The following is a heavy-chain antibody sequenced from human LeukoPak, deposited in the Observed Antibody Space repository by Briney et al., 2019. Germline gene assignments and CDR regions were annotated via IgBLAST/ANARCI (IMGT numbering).Heavy chain of an antibody. V-gene: IGHV4-34*01. CDR1: GGSFSHYY. J-gene: IGHJ6*03. CDR3: ARRWNYGRNYYIDV. D-gene: IGHD1-7*01. CDR2: INDSGTI. Sequence: SETLSLTCAVYGGSFSHYYWSWIRQSPRMGREWIAEINDSGTINYNPSLMSRVTISLDKSKNQFSLKLSSATAADTAVYYCARRWNYGRNYYIDVWGKGATVSVSS.